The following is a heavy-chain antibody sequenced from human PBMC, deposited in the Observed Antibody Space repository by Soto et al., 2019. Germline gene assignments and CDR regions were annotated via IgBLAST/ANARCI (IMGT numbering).Heavy chain of an antibody. CDR1: GYTFTSYD. CDR3: ARGSIAVAGTDYYYYYGMDV. V-gene: IGHV1-8*01. J-gene: IGHJ6*02. CDR2: MNPNSGNT. Sequence: GASVKVSCKASGYTFTSYDINWVRQATGQGLEWMGWMNPNSGNTGYAQKFQGRVTMTRNTSISTAYMELSSLRSEDTAVYYCARGSIAVAGTDYYYYYGMDVWGQGTTVTVS. D-gene: IGHD6-19*01.